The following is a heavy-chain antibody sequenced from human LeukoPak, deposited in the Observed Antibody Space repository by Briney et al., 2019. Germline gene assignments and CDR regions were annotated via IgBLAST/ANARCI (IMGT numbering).Heavy chain of an antibody. CDR1: GYTFTNYG. Sequence: SVKVSCKASGYTFTNYGVSWVRQAPGQGLEWMGWISGYNDYTNYAQKFQFRVTMTTDTSTSAAYMELRSLTSDDTAVYYCARDKAVTTELTQYFHHWGQGTLVTVSS. J-gene: IGHJ1*01. CDR3: ARDKAVTTELTQYFHH. V-gene: IGHV1-18*01. CDR2: ISGYNDYT. D-gene: IGHD4-11*01.